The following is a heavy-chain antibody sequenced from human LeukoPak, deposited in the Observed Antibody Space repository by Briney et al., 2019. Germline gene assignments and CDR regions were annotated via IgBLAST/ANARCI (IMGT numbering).Heavy chain of an antibody. CDR2: INHSGST. CDR3: ASSKYNWNWRYNWFDP. CDR1: GGSFSGYY. V-gene: IGHV4-34*01. Sequence: SETLSLTCAVYGGSFSGYYWSWIRQPPGKGLEWIGEINHSGSTNYNPSLKSRVTISVDTSKNQFSLKLSSVTAADTAAYYCASSKYNWNWRYNWFDPWGQGTLVTVSS. J-gene: IGHJ5*02. D-gene: IGHD1-7*01.